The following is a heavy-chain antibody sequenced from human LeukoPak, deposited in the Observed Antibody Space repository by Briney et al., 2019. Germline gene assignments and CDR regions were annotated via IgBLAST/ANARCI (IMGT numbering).Heavy chain of an antibody. J-gene: IGHJ2*01. D-gene: IGHD4-17*01. V-gene: IGHV4-61*02. CDR3: AKMTTVTTRWYFDL. CDR2: FYTGRNT. Sequence: SQTLSLTCSVYAGSISSGTYYWRWIRQPPGKGLEWIGTFYTGRNTNYNPSLKRTVTMSMDTSKNQFSLKLASVTAADTAVYYCAKMTTVTTRWYFDLWGRGTLVTVSS. CDR1: AGSISSGTYY.